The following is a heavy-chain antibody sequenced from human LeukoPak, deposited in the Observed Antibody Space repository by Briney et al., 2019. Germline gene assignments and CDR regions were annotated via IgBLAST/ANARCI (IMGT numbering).Heavy chain of an antibody. CDR3: ARDLGDYFDY. Sequence: GGSLRLSCAASGFTFSSYAMHWVHQAPGKGLEWVAVISYDGSNKYYADSVKGRFTISRDNSKNTLYLQMNSLRAEDTAVYYCARDLGDYFDYWGQGTLVTVSS. V-gene: IGHV3-30-3*01. CDR2: ISYDGSNK. D-gene: IGHD3-16*01. CDR1: GFTFSSYA. J-gene: IGHJ4*02.